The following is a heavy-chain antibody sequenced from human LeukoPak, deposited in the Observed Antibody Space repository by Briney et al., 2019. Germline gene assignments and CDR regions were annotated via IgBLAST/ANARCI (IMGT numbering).Heavy chain of an antibody. CDR1: GFAFGSYW. CDR3: ARWGGTLPRDY. J-gene: IGHJ4*02. D-gene: IGHD1-26*01. Sequence: GSLRLSCVASGFAFGSYWMSWIRQPPGKGLEWIGEINHGGSTNYNPSLKSRVTISVDTSKNQFSLKLSSVSAADTAVYYCARWGGTLPRDYWGQGTLVTVSS. V-gene: IGHV4-34*01. CDR2: INHGGST.